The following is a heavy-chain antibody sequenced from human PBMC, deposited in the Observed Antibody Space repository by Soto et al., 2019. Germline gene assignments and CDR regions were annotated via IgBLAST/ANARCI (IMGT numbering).Heavy chain of an antibody. V-gene: IGHV3-23*01. CDR1: GFTFSSYA. D-gene: IGHD1-26*01. Sequence: GGSLRLSXAASGFTFSSYAMSWVRQAPGKGLEWVSAISGSGGSTYYADSVKGRFTISRDNSKNTLYLQMNSLRAEDTAVYYCAKSGGIVRATISWTGDRNYYGMDVWGQGTTVTVSS. CDR3: AKSGGIVRATISWTGDRNYYGMDV. CDR2: ISGSGGST. J-gene: IGHJ6*02.